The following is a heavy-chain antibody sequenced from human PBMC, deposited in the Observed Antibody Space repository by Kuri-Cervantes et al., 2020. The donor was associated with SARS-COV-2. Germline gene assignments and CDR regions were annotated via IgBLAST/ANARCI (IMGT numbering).Heavy chain of an antibody. V-gene: IGHV3-21*01. CDR1: GFTFSSYS. CDR3: AREGYYYDSTEANREGINAFDI. CDR2: ISSSSSYI. Sequence: GGSLRLSCAASGFTFSSYSMNWVRQAPGKGLEWVSSISSSSSYIYYADSVKGRFTISRDNAKNSLYLQKNSLRAEDTAVYYCAREGYYYDSTEANREGINAFDIWGQGTMVTVSS. J-gene: IGHJ3*02. D-gene: IGHD3-22*01.